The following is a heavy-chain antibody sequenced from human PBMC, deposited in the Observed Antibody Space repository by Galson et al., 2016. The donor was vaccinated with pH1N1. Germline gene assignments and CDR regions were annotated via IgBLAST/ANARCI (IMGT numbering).Heavy chain of an antibody. J-gene: IGHJ3*02. CDR3: ARQVDGDAGMVGEDAYDI. CDR2: IYPGDSDT. V-gene: IGHV5-51*01. Sequence: QSGAEVKKPGESLKISCKASGYGFTTSWIGWVRQMPGKGLEWMGIIYPGDSDTRYSPSFQGWVTVSADRSISTAYLQWRSLKASDTAMYYCARQVDGDAGMVGEDAYDIWGQGTMVTVSS. CDR1: GYGFTTSW. D-gene: IGHD6-19*01.